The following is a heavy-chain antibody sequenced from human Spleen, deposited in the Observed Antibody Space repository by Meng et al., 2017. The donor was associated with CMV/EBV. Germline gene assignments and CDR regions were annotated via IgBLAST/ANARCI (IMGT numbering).Heavy chain of an antibody. J-gene: IGHJ5*02. D-gene: IGHD6-19*01. CDR3: ARDSSGWYNWFDP. CDR2: INPNSGGT. V-gene: IGHV1-2*02. Sequence: KASGYIFTMFGISWVRQAPGQGLEWMGWINPNSGGTNYAQKFQGRVTMTRDTSISTAYMELSRLRSDDTAVYYCARDSSGWYNWFDPWGQGTLVTVSS. CDR1: GYIFTMFG.